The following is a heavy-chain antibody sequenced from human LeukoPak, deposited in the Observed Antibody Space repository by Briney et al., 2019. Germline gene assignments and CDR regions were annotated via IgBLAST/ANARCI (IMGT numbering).Heavy chain of an antibody. V-gene: IGHV4-61*02. CDR3: ARDLRQSGSYDY. Sequence: SQTLSLTCTVSGGSISSGSYYWSWIRQPAGKGLEWIGRIYTSGSTNYNPSLKSRVTISVDTSKNQFSLKLSSVTAADTAVYYCARDLRQSGSYDYWGQGTLVTVSS. J-gene: IGHJ4*02. CDR1: GGSISSGSYY. CDR2: IYTSGST. D-gene: IGHD1-26*01.